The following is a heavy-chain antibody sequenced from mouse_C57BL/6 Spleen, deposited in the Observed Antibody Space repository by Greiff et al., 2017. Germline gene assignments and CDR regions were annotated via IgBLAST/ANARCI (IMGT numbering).Heavy chain of an antibody. D-gene: IGHD1-1*01. V-gene: IGHV1-81*01. J-gene: IGHJ2*01. CDR3: ARRAVVASYYFDY. CDR2: IYPRSGNT. CDR1: GYTFTSYG. Sequence: VQLKESGAELARPGASVKLSCKASGYTFTSYGISWVKQRTGQGLEWIGEIYPRSGNTYYNEKFKGKATLTADKSSSTAYMELRSLTSEDSAVYFCARRAVVASYYFDYWGQGTTLTVSS.